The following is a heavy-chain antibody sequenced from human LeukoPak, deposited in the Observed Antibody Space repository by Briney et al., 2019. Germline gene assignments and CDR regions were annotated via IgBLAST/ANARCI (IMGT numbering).Heavy chain of an antibody. J-gene: IGHJ4*02. Sequence: GGSLRLSCAASGFTFRTYWMSWVRQAPNKGLEWAATIQEDGSEQYYVDSVKGRFTISRDNAKNSLYLDMNSLRAEDTAVYYCAKTDCSSTSCLTPDYWGQGTLVTVSS. CDR3: AKTDCSSTSCLTPDY. V-gene: IGHV3-7*03. D-gene: IGHD2-2*01. CDR1: GFTFRTYW. CDR2: IQEDGSEQ.